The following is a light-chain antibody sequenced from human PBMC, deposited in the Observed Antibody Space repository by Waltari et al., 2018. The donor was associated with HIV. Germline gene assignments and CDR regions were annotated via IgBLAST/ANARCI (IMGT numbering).Light chain of an antibody. CDR2: DVS. V-gene: IGLV2-14*03. J-gene: IGLJ3*02. Sequence: QSALTQPASVSGSPGQSVTVSCSGSGKDLGAYDYVSWFQQHPDKAPQLIIFDVSKRPSGISDRFYASKSGNTASLTISGLQPEDEADYFCCSYTSSDTWVFGGGTKVTVL. CDR1: GKDLGAYDY. CDR3: CSYTSSDTWV.